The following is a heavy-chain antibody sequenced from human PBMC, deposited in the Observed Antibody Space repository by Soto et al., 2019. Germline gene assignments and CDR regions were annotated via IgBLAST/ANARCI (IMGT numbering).Heavy chain of an antibody. V-gene: IGHV2-5*02. J-gene: IGHJ4*02. CDR1: GFSLNTYGVG. D-gene: IGHD3-16*01. Sequence: SGPTLVNPTQTLTLTCTVSGFSLNTYGVGVGWIRQPPGKALEWLALIYWDDDKRYSPSLKSRLTITKDTSKNQVVLTMTNMDPVDTVTYYCARALGSWGAYYFDYWGQGTLVTVSS. CDR3: ARALGSWGAYYFDY. CDR2: IYWDDDK.